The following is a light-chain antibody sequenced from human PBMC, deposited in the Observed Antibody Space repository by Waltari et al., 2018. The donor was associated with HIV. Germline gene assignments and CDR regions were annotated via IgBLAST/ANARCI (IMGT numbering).Light chain of an antibody. CDR1: SSDVGAYDY. J-gene: IGLJ2*01. Sequence: QSALTQPRSVSGSPGPSVTNSCPGTSSDVGAYDYVSWYQQHPGKAPNLIIYDVSQRPSGVPDRFSGSKSGDTASLTISGLQGEDEAEYYCCSYAGAYTVILGGGTKLTVL. V-gene: IGLV2-11*01. CDR3: CSYAGAYTVI. CDR2: DVS.